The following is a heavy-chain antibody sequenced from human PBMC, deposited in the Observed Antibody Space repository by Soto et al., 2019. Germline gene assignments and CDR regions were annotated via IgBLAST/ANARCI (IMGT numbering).Heavy chain of an antibody. V-gene: IGHV4-30-2*01. D-gene: IGHD2-15*01. CDR2: IYAREST. Sequence: TLSLTRIVSGGSVSSGSLSWSWIRQPPGKALEWIGHIYARESTYYNPSLKSRVTISIDRSKNQFDLQLTSVTAADTAVYFCAGEERYCSGGTCSDGLDVWGQGTTVTVSS. CDR1: GGSVSSGSLS. CDR3: AGEERYCSGGTCSDGLDV. J-gene: IGHJ6*02.